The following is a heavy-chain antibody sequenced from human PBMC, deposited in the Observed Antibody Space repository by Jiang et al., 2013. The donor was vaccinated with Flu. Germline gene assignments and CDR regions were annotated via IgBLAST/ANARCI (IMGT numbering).Heavy chain of an antibody. J-gene: IGHJ4*02. CDR3: ARDLVGSGSYLIFDY. CDR1: GGSISSYY. Sequence: LTCTVSGGSISSYYWSWIRQPPGKGLEWIGYIYYSGSTNXNPSLKSRVTISVDTSKNQFSLKLSSVTAADTAVYYCARDLVGSGSYLIFDYWGQGTLVTVSS. V-gene: IGHV4-59*01. D-gene: IGHD3-10*01. CDR2: IYYSGST.